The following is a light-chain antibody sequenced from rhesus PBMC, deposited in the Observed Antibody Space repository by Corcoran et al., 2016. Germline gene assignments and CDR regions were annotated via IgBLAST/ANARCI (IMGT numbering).Light chain of an antibody. Sequence: DIQMTQSPSSLSASVGGRVTVTCRASQDINKELSWYQQKPGKAPTLLIYATSNLQTGVSSRFRGSGYGTDYTLTISSLQPEDVATYYCLQDYTTPLTFGGGTKVEIK. CDR1: QDINKE. CDR3: LQDYTTPLT. J-gene: IGKJ4*01. CDR2: ATS. V-gene: IGKV1-94*01.